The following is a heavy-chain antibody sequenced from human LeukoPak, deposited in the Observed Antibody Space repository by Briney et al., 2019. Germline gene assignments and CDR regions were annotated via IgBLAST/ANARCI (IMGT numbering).Heavy chain of an antibody. J-gene: IGHJ4*02. CDR1: GGSISSDDSY. CDR2: IYYSGNT. D-gene: IGHD4-17*01. V-gene: IGHV4-30-4*01. Sequence: SETLSLTCTVSGGSISSDDSYWSWIRQPPGKGLEWIGYIYYSGNTYYNPSLKSRVTISVDTSKNQFSLKLSSVTAADTAVYYCARVDDYGVRSDVWGQGTLVTVSS. CDR3: ARVDDYGVRSDV.